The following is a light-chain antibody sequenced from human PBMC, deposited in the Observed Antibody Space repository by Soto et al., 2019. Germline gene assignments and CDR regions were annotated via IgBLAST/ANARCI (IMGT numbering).Light chain of an antibody. J-gene: IGKJ4*01. CDR1: QSISSW. Sequence: DIQMTQSPSTLSASVGDRVTITCRASQSISSWLAWYQQKPGKAPKLLIYKASSLEGGVPSRFSGSGSGTDFTLTISSLQSDDFANYYCQQYHSYSLTFGGGTQVDIK. V-gene: IGKV1-5*03. CDR2: KAS. CDR3: QQYHSYSLT.